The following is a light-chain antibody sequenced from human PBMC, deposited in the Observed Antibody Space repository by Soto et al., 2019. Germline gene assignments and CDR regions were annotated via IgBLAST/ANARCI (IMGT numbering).Light chain of an antibody. J-gene: IGKJ1*01. CDR1: QNINSPY. Sequence: EIVLTQSPGTLSLSPGDRATLSCRVNQNINSPYLAWYQHKPGQAPRLLVFGTSSRATGIPDRFSGSRSGTDFTLTIQRLEPEDFALDYCQHYGSSPRRTFGQGPKVEMK. V-gene: IGKV3-20*01. CDR2: GTS. CDR3: QHYGSSPRRT.